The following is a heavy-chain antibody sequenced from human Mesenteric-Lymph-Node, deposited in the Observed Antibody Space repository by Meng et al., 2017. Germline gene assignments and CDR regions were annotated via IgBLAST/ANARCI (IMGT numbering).Heavy chain of an antibody. Sequence: SETLSLTCTVSGFSISSGYYWGWIRQPPGKGLEWIGSIFHSGSTYYNPSLKSRVTISVDTSKSQFSLKLSSVTAADTAVYYCVRDSSSSRFFVWGRGTLVTVSS. V-gene: IGHV4-38-2*02. D-gene: IGHD6-13*01. CDR2: IFHSGST. CDR3: VRDSSSSRFFV. J-gene: IGHJ2*01. CDR1: GFSISSGYY.